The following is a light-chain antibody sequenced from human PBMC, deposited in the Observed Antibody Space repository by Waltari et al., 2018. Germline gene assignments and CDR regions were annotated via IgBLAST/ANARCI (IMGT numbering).Light chain of an antibody. V-gene: IGKV3-15*01. CDR2: GAS. J-gene: IGKJ1*01. Sequence: EIVMTQSPATLSVFPGERATLSCRASQSIRSNLAWYQHKPGQAPRRIIYGASTRAAGIPARFRGSGSGTEFTLTISSLQSGDFAVSFCQQYDNWLGTFGQGPKV. CDR1: QSIRSN. CDR3: QQYDNWLGT.